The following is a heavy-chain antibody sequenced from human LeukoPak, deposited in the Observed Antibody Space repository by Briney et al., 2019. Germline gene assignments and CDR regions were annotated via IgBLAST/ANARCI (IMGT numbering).Heavy chain of an antibody. J-gene: IGHJ3*02. Sequence: PSETLSLTCTVSGGSISSYYWGWIRQPAGKGLEWIGRFYTSGSTNYNPSLKSRVIISVDTSKNQFSLKLNSVTAADTAMYYCARRGYSGYEYTFDIWGQGTMVTVSS. D-gene: IGHD5-12*01. CDR2: FYTSGST. CDR3: ARRGYSGYEYTFDI. CDR1: GGSISSYY. V-gene: IGHV4-4*07.